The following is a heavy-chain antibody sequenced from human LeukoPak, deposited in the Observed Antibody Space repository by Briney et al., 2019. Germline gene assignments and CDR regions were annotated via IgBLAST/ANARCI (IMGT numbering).Heavy chain of an antibody. D-gene: IGHD5-12*01. Sequence: SVKLSCKASGGTFSSYAISWVRQAPGQGLEWMGGIIPIFGTANYAQNFQRGVTITADESTSTAYMELSSLTPEDTAVYYCAWGGQSGYDPYYFDYWGQGTLVTVSS. J-gene: IGHJ4*02. V-gene: IGHV1-69*01. CDR1: GGTFSSYA. CDR3: AWGGQSGYDPYYFDY. CDR2: IIPIFGTA.